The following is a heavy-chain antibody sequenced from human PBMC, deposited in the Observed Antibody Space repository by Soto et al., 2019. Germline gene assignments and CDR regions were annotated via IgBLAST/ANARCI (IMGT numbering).Heavy chain of an antibody. Sequence: SETRSFTSTLSSGSISSAAYHWSWIRQHPGKGLELIGYIQYTGSTYYNPSLKSRLTISVDTSKNQFSLRLSSVTAADMAVYYCARDSAIAARAFDLWGRGTMVT. CDR1: SGSISSAAYH. D-gene: IGHD6-6*01. J-gene: IGHJ3*01. CDR3: ARDSAIAARAFDL. V-gene: IGHV4-31*03. CDR2: IQYTGST.